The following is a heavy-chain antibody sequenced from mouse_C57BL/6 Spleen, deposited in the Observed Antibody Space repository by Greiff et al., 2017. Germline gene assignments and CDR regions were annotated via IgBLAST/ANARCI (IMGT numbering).Heavy chain of an antibody. CDR2: IDPETGGT. J-gene: IGHJ3*01. Sequence: VQLQQSGAELVRPGASVTLSCKASGYTFTDYEMHWVKQTPVHGLEWIGAIDPETGGTAYNQKFKGKAILTADKSSSTAYMELRSLTSEDSAVDYGTRGGGEGKVFAYWGQGTLVTVSA. CDR3: TRGGGEGKVFAY. V-gene: IGHV1-15*01. CDR1: GYTFTDYE.